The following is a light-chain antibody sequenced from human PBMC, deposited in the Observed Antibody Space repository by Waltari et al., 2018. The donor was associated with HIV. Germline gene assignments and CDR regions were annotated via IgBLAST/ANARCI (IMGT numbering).Light chain of an antibody. J-gene: IGLJ3*02. CDR1: NIGSKS. V-gene: IGLV3-21*02. CDR3: QVWDTSGDPWV. Sequence: SYVLTQPPSVSVAPGETARITCGGTNIGSKSVHWYQQKPGQAPVLVVYDDTDRPSGIPERVSGSNSGNTATLTISRVEAGDEADYYCQVWDTSGDPWVFGGGTKLTVL. CDR2: DDT.